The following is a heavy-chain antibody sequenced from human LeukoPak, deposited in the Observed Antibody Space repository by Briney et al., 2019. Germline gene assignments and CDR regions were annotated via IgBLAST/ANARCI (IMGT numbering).Heavy chain of an antibody. CDR3: ASPLAYCSSTSCKGDDAFDI. CDR1: GYTFTSYG. D-gene: IGHD2-2*01. Sequence: ASVKVSCKASGYTFTSYGISWVRQAPGQGLEWMGWISAYNGNTNYAQKLQGRVTMTTDTSTSTAYMELRSLRSEDTAVYYCASPLAYCSSTSCKGDDAFDIWGQGTMVTVSS. J-gene: IGHJ3*02. V-gene: IGHV1-18*01. CDR2: ISAYNGNT.